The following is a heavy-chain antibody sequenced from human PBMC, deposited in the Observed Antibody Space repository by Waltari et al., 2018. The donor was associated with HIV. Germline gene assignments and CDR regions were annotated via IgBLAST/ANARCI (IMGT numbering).Heavy chain of an antibody. J-gene: IGHJ4*02. Sequence: EVQVVESGGALVQPGGSLTLSCAASGFTVNGNRMSWVRQAPGKGLEWVAVMYGRGSIYYADPVRGRFAISKDNFRNTLYLQMNNVKTEDTAVYYCLRERDGSVHIKEDWGQGTLVTVSS. CDR3: LRERDGSVHIKED. D-gene: IGHD6-25*01. CDR2: MYGRGSI. CDR1: GFTVNGNR. V-gene: IGHV3-66*02.